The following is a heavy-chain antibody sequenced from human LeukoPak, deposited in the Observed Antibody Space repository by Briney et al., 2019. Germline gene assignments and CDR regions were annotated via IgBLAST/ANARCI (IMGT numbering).Heavy chain of an antibody. CDR3: ARDGNKWELLGYFDY. V-gene: IGHV1-46*01. D-gene: IGHD1-26*01. CDR1: GYTFTSYY. CDR2: INPSGGST. Sequence: GASVKVSCKASGYTFTSYYMHWVRQAPGQGLEWMGIINPSGGSTSYAQKFQGRVTMTRDMSTSTVYMELSSLRSEDTAVYYCARDGNKWELLGYFDYWGQGTLVTVSS. J-gene: IGHJ4*02.